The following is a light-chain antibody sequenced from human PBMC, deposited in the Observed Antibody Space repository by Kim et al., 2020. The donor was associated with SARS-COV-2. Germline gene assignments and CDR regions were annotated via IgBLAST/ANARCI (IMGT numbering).Light chain of an antibody. Sequence: EIVWTQSPATLSLSPGERATLSCRASQSVSSYLAWYQQKPGQAPRLLIYDASNRATGIPARFSGSGSGTDFTLTISSLEPEDFAVYYCQQKYTFGQGTKLEI. CDR3: QQKYT. J-gene: IGKJ2*01. CDR2: DAS. V-gene: IGKV3-11*01. CDR1: QSVSSY.